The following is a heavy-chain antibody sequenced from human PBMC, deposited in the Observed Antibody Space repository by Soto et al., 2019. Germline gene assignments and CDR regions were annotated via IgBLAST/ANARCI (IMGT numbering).Heavy chain of an antibody. V-gene: IGHV1-18*01. CDR2: ISAYNGNT. CDR1: GYTFTSYG. D-gene: IGHD3-3*01. J-gene: IGHJ4*02. CDR3: ARNLGASEFFLSSGSPHYFHD. Sequence: ASVKVSCKASGYTFTSYGISWVRQAPGQGLEGMGWISAYNGNTNYAQKLQGRVTMTTDTSTSTAYMELRSLRSDDPAVYYCARNLGASEFFLSSGSPHYFHDWGKGTLVTGSS.